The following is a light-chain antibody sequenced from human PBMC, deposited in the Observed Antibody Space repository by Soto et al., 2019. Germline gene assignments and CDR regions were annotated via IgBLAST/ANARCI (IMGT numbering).Light chain of an antibody. J-gene: IGKJ1*01. CDR1: QSVSSN. CDR3: QHLET. Sequence: EIVMTQSPATLSVSPGERATLSCRASQSVSSNLAWYQQKPGQAPRLLIYGASTRATGIPARFSGSGSGTEFTLTISSLQSEDFAVYYCQHLETFGQGTKVDIK. CDR2: GAS. V-gene: IGKV3-15*01.